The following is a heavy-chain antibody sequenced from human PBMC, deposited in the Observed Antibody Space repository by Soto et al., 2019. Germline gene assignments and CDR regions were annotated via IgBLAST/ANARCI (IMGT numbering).Heavy chain of an antibody. D-gene: IGHD6-19*01. J-gene: IGHJ4*02. Sequence: ASVKVSCKASGYTFTSYGISWVRQAPGQGLEWMGWISAYNGNTNYAQKLQGRVTMTTDTSTSTANMELRSLRSDDTAVYYCARDREYSSGWYSYWGQGTLVTVSS. CDR2: ISAYNGNT. V-gene: IGHV1-18*01. CDR3: ARDREYSSGWYSY. CDR1: GYTFTSYG.